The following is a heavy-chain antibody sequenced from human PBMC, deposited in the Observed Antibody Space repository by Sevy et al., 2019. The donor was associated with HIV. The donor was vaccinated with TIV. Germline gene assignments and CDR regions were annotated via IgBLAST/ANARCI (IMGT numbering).Heavy chain of an antibody. V-gene: IGHV3-15*01. CDR3: GTALGYSDPAPFDS. D-gene: IGHD5-18*01. Sequence: GGSLRLSCAVSGFTFNNSWMNWVRQAPGTGLQWVGLMKSKIDGETTDYAAPVKGRFTISRDDSKKTLFLQMNSLKNEDTVVYYCGTALGYSDPAPFDSWGPGTLVTVSS. CDR2: MKSKIDGETT. CDR1: GFTFNNSW. J-gene: IGHJ4*02.